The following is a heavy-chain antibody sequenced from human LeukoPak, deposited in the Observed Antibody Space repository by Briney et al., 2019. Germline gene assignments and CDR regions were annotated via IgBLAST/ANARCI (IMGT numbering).Heavy chain of an antibody. Sequence: GGSLRLSCAASGFTFSSYWMNWVRQAPGMGLVRVSRINSDGSSTSYADSVKGRFTISRDNAKNKLYLQMNSLRGEDTAVYYCARAYCGGDCYSPYYYYGMDVWGQGTTVTVSS. V-gene: IGHV3-74*01. CDR1: GFTFSSYW. D-gene: IGHD2-21*02. CDR3: ARAYCGGDCYSPYYYYGMDV. J-gene: IGHJ6*02. CDR2: INSDGSST.